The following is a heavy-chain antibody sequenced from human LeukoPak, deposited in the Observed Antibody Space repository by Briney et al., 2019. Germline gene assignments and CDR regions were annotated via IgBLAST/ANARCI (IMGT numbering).Heavy chain of an antibody. V-gene: IGHV3-48*04. CDR2: ITNSGNSK. Sequence: SGGSLRLSCAASEFTFSSYSMNWVRQAPGKGLEWVSYITNSGNSKSYADSVKGRFTISRDNAKNSLYLQMNSLRAEDTAVYYCARDRTSTVWYFDLWGRGTQVTVSS. CDR1: EFTFSSYS. CDR3: ARDRTSTVWYFDL. D-gene: IGHD4-17*01. J-gene: IGHJ2*01.